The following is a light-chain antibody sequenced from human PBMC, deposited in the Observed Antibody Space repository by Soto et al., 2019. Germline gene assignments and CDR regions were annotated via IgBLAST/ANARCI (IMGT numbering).Light chain of an antibody. CDR2: GAS. Sequence: EIVMTQSPATLSVSPGERATLSCRASQSIRTNLGWYQQKPGQAPRLLIYGASTRATGVPARFSGSESGTEFTLTISSLQSEDSAVYYCQQYNNWPPFTFGQGTRLEIK. J-gene: IGKJ5*01. CDR3: QQYNNWPPFT. CDR1: QSIRTN. V-gene: IGKV3-15*01.